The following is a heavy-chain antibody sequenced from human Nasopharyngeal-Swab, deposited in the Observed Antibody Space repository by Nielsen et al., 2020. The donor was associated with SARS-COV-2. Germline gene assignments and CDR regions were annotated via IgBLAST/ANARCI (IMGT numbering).Heavy chain of an antibody. J-gene: IGHJ3*02. V-gene: IGHV4-59*01. D-gene: IGHD6-19*01. CDR3: ARDQRSGWFDAIDI. Sequence: WIRQPPGKGLEWIGYIYYSGSTNYNPSLKSRVTISVDTSKNQFSLKLSSVTAADTAVYYCARDQRSGWFDAIDIWGQGTMVTVSS. CDR2: IYYSGST.